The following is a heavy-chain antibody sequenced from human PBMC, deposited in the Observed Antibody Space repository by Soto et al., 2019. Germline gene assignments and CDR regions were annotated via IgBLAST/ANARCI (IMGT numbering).Heavy chain of an antibody. J-gene: IGHJ4*02. CDR1: GFTFNIYV. CDR3: AKDQASGQGSFDS. V-gene: IGHV3-30*18. Sequence: GGSLRLSCAASGFTFNIYVMHWVRQSPDKGLEWVALISYDGSNQYYADSVKGRFTISRDNSKNTLFLQMNSLRADDTAVYYCAKDQASGQGSFDSWGQGTLVTVSS. CDR2: ISYDGSNQ.